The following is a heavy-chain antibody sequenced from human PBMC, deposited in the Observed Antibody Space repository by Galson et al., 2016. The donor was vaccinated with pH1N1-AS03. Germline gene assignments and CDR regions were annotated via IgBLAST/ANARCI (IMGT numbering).Heavy chain of an antibody. V-gene: IGHV6-1*01. CDR2: TYYRSKWYN. D-gene: IGHD6-19*01. Sequence: CAISGDSVSSNGAAWNWIRQSPSRGLEWLGRTYYRSKWYNDYAVSVKGRITIYADTSRNQFSLQLNSVIPKDTAVYYCVRERGESSGWKTRWFDPWGQGTLVTVSS. J-gene: IGHJ5*02. CDR1: GDSVSSNGAA. CDR3: VRERGESSGWKTRWFDP.